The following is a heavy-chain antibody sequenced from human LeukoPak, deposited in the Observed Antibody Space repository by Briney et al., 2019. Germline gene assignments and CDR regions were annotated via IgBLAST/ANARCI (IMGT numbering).Heavy chain of an antibody. V-gene: IGHV4-30-4*08. Sequence: SQTLSLTCTVSGGSISSGGYYWSWIRQPPGKGLEWIGYIYYSGSTYYNPSLKSRVTISVDTSKNQFSLKLSSVTAADTAVYYCARVRIVEVGRGRIAARPAFIGAFDIWGQGTMVTASS. J-gene: IGHJ3*02. CDR1: GGSISSGGYY. D-gene: IGHD6-6*01. CDR2: IYYSGST. CDR3: ARVRIVEVGRGRIAARPAFIGAFDI.